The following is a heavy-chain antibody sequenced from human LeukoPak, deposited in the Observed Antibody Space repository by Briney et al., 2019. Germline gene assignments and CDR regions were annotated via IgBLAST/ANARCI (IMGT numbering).Heavy chain of an antibody. J-gene: IGHJ4*02. V-gene: IGHV3-48*04. D-gene: IGHD3-22*01. CDR1: GFTFTDYW. CDR3: ARDRYENYYDSSGYYDY. CDR2: ISSSGSTI. Sequence: QPGGSLRLSCAASGFTFTDYWMHWVRQAPGKGLEWVSYISSSGSTIYYADSVKGRFTISRDNAKNSLYLQMNSLRAEDTAVYYCARDRYENYYDSSGYYDYWGQGTLVTVSS.